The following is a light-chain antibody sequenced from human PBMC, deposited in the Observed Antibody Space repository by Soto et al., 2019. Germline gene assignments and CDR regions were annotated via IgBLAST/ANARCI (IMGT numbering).Light chain of an antibody. Sequence: VLTQSPGTLSLSPGERTTLSCRASQNIRGNELAWYQQKPGQPPRLLIYRGSSRAPGIPDRFSGRGSGTKFTRTISRLEPEDFAVYYCQDYGTSAPWTFGQGTRVEIK. V-gene: IGKV3-20*01. CDR2: RGS. CDR3: QDYGTSAPWT. CDR1: QNIRGNE. J-gene: IGKJ1*01.